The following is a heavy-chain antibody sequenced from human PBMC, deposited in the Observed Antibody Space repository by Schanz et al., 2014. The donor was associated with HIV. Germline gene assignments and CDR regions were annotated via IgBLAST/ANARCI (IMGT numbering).Heavy chain of an antibody. Sequence: EVQLLESGGGLVQLGGSLRLSCAASGFTFSSYAMTWVRQAPGKGLDWVSTISGSDGDTYYADSVKGRFTISRDNSRNALYLHMNSLRADDTAIYYCVKAYSSGFSGAGSWGQGALVTVSS. CDR2: ISGSDGDT. V-gene: IGHV3-23*01. J-gene: IGHJ5*02. CDR3: VKAYSSGFSGAGS. CDR1: GFTFSSYA. D-gene: IGHD5-18*01.